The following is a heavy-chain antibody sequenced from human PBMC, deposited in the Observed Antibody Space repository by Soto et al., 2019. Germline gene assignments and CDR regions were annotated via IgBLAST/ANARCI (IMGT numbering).Heavy chain of an antibody. V-gene: IGHV3-30*18. J-gene: IGHJ4*02. CDR2: ISYDGSNK. D-gene: IGHD3-22*01. CDR1: GFTFSSYG. Sequence: PGGSLRLSCAASGFTFSSYGMHWVRQAPGKGLEWVAVISYDGSNKYYADSVKGRFTISRDNSKNTLYLQMNSLRAEDTAVYYCAKDRGGPLTMIYNFVLDYWGQGTLVTVSS. CDR3: AKDRGGPLTMIYNFVLDY.